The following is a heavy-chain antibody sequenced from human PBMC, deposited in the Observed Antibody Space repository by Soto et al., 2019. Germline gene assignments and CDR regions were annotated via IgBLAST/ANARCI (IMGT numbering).Heavy chain of an antibody. CDR2: INHSGST. Sequence: SETLSLTCAVYGGSFSGYYWSWIRQPPGKGLGWIGEINHSGSTNYNPSLKSRVTISVDTSKNQFSLKLSSVTAADTAVYYCARGRSIVGATPFDYWGQGTLVTVSS. J-gene: IGHJ4*02. CDR3: ARGRSIVGATPFDY. D-gene: IGHD1-26*01. V-gene: IGHV4-34*01. CDR1: GGSFSGYY.